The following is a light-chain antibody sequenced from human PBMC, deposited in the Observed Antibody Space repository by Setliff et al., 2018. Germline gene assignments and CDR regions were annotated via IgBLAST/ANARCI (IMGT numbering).Light chain of an antibody. CDR2: SDK. V-gene: IGLV1-44*01. CDR1: SSNIGSNS. J-gene: IGLJ3*02. CDR3: SSYTSISTWV. Sequence: QSALAQPPSASGTPGQRVTISCSGSSSNIGSNSVNWWQQFPGTAPKLVMYSDKQRPSGVPDRFSGSRSGTSASLAISGLQSEDEADYYCSSYTSISTWVFGGGTQLTVL.